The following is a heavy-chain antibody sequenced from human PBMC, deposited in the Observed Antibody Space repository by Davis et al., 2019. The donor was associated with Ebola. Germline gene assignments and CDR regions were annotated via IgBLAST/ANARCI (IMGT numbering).Heavy chain of an antibody. D-gene: IGHD3-10*01. V-gene: IGHV1-46*01. CDR3: ARDEGFRMVRGVITF. Sequence: ASVKVSCKASGYTFTSYYMHWVRQAPGQGLEWMGIINPSGCSTSYAQKFQGRVTMTRDTSTSTVYMELSSLRSEDTAVYYCARDEGFRMVRGVITFWGQGTLVTVSS. CDR1: GYTFTSYY. J-gene: IGHJ4*02. CDR2: INPSGCST.